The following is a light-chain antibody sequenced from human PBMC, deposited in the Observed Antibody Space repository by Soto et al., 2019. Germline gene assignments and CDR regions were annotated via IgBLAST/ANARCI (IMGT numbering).Light chain of an antibody. CDR1: QSFTSNY. Sequence: ESVLTQSGGTLSLSPGERATLSCGASQSFTSNYLAWYQQKPGQAPRLLIYGASTRATGIPDRFSGSGSGTDFTLTISRLEPEDFAVYYCHQYGSSPRTFGQGTKVDIK. J-gene: IGKJ1*01. CDR2: GAS. V-gene: IGKV3-20*01. CDR3: HQYGSSPRT.